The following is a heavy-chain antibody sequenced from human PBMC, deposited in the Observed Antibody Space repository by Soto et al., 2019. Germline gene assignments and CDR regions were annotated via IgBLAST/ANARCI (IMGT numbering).Heavy chain of an antibody. CDR1: GFTFSNYA. CDR3: AKWASGYYCGSVDY. Sequence: GGSLRLSCAASGFTFSNYAMSWVRQAPGEGLDWVSAISGSGGSTYYADSVKGRFTISRDNSKNTLYLQMNSLRAEDTAVYYCAKWASGYYCGSVDYCGQGTLVTVSS. V-gene: IGHV3-23*01. D-gene: IGHD3-22*01. J-gene: IGHJ4*02. CDR2: ISGSGGST.